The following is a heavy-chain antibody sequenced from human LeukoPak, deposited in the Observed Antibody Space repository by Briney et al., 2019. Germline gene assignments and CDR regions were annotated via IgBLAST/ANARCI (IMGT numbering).Heavy chain of an antibody. D-gene: IGHD3-22*01. Sequence: SETLSLTCAVYGGSFSGYYWSWIRQPPGKGLEWIGEINHSGSTNYNPSLKSRVTISVDTSKNQFSLKLSSVTAADTAVYYRARNYDSSGYYYYGMDVWGQGTTVTVSS. CDR2: INHSGST. CDR1: GGSFSGYY. V-gene: IGHV4-34*01. CDR3: ARNYDSSGYYYYGMDV. J-gene: IGHJ6*02.